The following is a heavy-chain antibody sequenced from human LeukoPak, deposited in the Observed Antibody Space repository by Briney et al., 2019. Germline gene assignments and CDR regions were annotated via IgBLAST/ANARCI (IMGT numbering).Heavy chain of an antibody. J-gene: IGHJ4*02. CDR2: ISSSGSST. Sequence: GGSLRLSCAASGFTFSDFYMSWIRQAPGKGLEWISYISSSGSSTNYADSVKGRFTISRDNAKDSLYLQMNSLRAEDTAVYYCARDLIHRSGEADYWGQGTLVTVSS. CDR3: ARDLIHRSGEADY. V-gene: IGHV3-11*05. D-gene: IGHD3-22*01. CDR1: GFTFSDFY.